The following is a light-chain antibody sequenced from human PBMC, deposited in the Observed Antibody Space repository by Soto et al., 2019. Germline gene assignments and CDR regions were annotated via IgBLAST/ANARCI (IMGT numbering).Light chain of an antibody. J-gene: IGKJ2*01. CDR2: DAS. CDR3: QQYNSNQYN. V-gene: IGKV1-5*01. Sequence: DIQMTQSPSTLSASVGDRVTITCRASQSISDWLAWYQQKPGKAPKILIYDASSLESGVTSRFSGSGSGTEFTLTISSLQPDDFETYYCQQYNSNQYNFGNGTKVDI. CDR1: QSISDW.